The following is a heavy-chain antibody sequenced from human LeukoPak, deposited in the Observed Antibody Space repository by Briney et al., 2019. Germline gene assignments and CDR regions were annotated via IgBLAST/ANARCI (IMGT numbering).Heavy chain of an antibody. CDR2: IWYDGGNK. J-gene: IGHJ6*02. Sequence: GGSLRLSCAASGFTFSSYGMHWVRQAPGKGLEWVAVIWYDGGNKYYADSVKGRFTISRDNSKNTLYLQMNSLRADDTAVYYCARHLHYYGSGNYYYYFYAMDVWGQGTTVTVSS. V-gene: IGHV3-33*01. CDR3: ARHLHYYGSGNYYYYFYAMDV. D-gene: IGHD3-10*01. CDR1: GFTFSSYG.